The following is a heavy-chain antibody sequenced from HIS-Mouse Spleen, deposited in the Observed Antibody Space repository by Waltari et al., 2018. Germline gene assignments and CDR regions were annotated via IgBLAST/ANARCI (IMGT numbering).Heavy chain of an antibody. D-gene: IGHD7-27*01. J-gene: IGHJ3*02. CDR2: INPTRGGT. CDR1: GYTFTGYY. Sequence: QVQLVQSGAEVKKPGASVKVSCKASGYTFTGYYMHWVRQAPGQGLEWRGWINPTRGGTNYAQKLQGRVTMTRDTSISTAYMELSRLRSDDTAVYYCARDQTGDAFDIWGQGTMVTVSS. CDR3: ARDQTGDAFDI. V-gene: IGHV1-2*02.